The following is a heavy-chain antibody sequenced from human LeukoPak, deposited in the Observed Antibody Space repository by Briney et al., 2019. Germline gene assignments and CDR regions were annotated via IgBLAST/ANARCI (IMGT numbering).Heavy chain of an antibody. CDR2: IYTSGST. D-gene: IGHD3-3*01. Sequence: SQTLSLTCTVSGGSISSGSYYWSWIRQPAGKGLEWIGRIYTSGSTNYNPSLKSRVTISVDTSKNQFSLKLSSVTAADTAVYYCAGGDFWSGYLDYWGQGTLVTVSS. CDR3: AGGDFWSGYLDY. CDR1: GGSISSGSYY. V-gene: IGHV4-61*02. J-gene: IGHJ4*02.